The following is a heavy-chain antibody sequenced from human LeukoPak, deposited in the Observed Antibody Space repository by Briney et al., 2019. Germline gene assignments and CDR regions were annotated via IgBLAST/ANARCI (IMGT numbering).Heavy chain of an antibody. V-gene: IGHV1-2*02. D-gene: IGHD2-21*01. CDR2: INAHSGGT. J-gene: IGHJ6*02. CDR1: GYTFTDYY. Sequence: ASVKVSCKASGYTFTDYYIHWVRQAPGQGLEWMGWINAHSGGTNYAQNFQGRVTMTRDTSVSTGYMELSSLRSDDTAVYYCAKCVGVYYSGMDVWGQGTTVTVSS. CDR3: AKCVGVYYSGMDV.